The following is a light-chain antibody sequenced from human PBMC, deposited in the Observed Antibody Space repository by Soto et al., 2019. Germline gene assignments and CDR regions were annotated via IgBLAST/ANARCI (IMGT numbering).Light chain of an antibody. J-gene: IGLJ3*02. V-gene: IGLV2-14*03. CDR3: SSHTTTNSWV. CDR1: NSDVGAYNY. Sequence: QSALTQPASVSGSPGQSITISCTGTNSDVGAYNYVSWYQDHPGKAPKLIIFDVSNRPSGVSDRFSGSKSGNAASLTISGLQAEDEADYYCSSHTTTNSWVFGGGTKLTVL. CDR2: DVS.